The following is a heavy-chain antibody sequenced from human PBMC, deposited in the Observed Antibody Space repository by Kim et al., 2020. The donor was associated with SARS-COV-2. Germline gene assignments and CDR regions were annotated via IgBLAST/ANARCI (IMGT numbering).Heavy chain of an antibody. Sequence: SVKVSCKASGGTFSSYAISWVRQAPGQGLEWMGGIIPIFGTANYAQKFQGRVTITADESTSTAYMELSSLRSEDTAVYYCARDARSGRVDDWFDPWGQGTLVTVSS. CDR3: ARDARSGRVDDWFDP. J-gene: IGHJ5*02. D-gene: IGHD3-10*01. CDR1: GGTFSSYA. CDR2: IIPIFGTA. V-gene: IGHV1-69*13.